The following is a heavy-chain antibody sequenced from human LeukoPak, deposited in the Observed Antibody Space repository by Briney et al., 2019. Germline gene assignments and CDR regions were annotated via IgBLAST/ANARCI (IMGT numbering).Heavy chain of an antibody. CDR1: GGSISSGSYY. CDR3: ARHELYSSGPDAAFDI. CDR2: IYTSGST. V-gene: IGHV4-61*02. Sequence: PSETLSLTCTVSGGSISSGSYYWSWIRQPAGKGLEWIGRIYTSGSTNYNPSLKSRVTISVDTSKNQFSLKLSSVTAADTAVYYCARHELYSSGPDAAFDIWGQGTMVTVSS. J-gene: IGHJ3*02. D-gene: IGHD6-19*01.